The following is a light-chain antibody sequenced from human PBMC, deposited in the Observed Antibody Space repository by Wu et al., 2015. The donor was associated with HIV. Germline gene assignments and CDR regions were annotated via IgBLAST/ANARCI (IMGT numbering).Light chain of an antibody. Sequence: DIQMTQSPSSLSASVGDRVTITCRASQGMSSSLAWYHQEPGKAPKLLLYAASRLESGVPSRFSGSGSGTEFTLTVSSLQPEDFATYYCQQYYSSPYSFGQGTKLEMK. J-gene: IGKJ2*03. CDR2: AAS. V-gene: IGKV1-NL1*01. CDR3: QQYYSSPYS. CDR1: QGMSSS.